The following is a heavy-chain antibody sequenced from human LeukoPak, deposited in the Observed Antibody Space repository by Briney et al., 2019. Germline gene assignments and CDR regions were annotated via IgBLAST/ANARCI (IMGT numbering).Heavy chain of an antibody. V-gene: IGHV3-23*01. CDR2: ISGSGGST. D-gene: IGHD6-13*01. CDR3: AKNPGLSNAAANFDF. Sequence: PGGSLRLSCAASGFTFSSYAMSWVRQAPGKGLEWVSAISGSGGSTYYADSVKGRFTISRDNSKNTLYLQMNNLRADDTAVYYCAKNPGLSNAAANFDFWGQGTLLTVSS. J-gene: IGHJ4*02. CDR1: GFTFSSYA.